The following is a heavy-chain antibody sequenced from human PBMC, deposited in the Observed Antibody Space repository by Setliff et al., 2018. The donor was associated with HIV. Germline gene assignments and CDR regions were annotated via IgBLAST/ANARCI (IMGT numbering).Heavy chain of an antibody. J-gene: IGHJ5*02. CDR1: GYTFKSYD. CDR2: INAGNGNR. D-gene: IGHD2-15*01. V-gene: IGHV1-3*01. CDR3: ARDLRYCSGGSCWRQGWFDP. Sequence: WASVKVSCKTSGYTFKSYDINWVRQAPGQRPEWMARINAGNGNREYSPKFQGRVTITADTSASTMYMELSSLRSEDTAVYYCARDLRYCSGGSCWRQGWFDPWGQGTLVTVSS.